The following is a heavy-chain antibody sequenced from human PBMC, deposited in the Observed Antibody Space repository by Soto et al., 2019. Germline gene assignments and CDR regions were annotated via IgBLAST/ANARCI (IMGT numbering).Heavy chain of an antibody. J-gene: IGHJ5*02. CDR3: AADHDDILTGPHNWFDP. Sequence: SVKVSCKASGYTFTSYGISWGRQAPGQGLEWMGWIGVDSGNTNYAQKFQERVTITRDMSTSTAYMELSSLRSEDTAVYYCAADHDDILTGPHNWFDPWGQGTLVTVSS. CDR2: IGVDSGNT. V-gene: IGHV1-58*02. CDR1: GYTFTSYG. D-gene: IGHD3-9*01.